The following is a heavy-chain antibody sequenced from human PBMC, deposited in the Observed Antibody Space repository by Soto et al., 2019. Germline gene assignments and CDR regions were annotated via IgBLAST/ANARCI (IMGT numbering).Heavy chain of an antibody. CDR3: ARTSYGGRDY. CDR1: GFIFSDHY. V-gene: IGHV3-72*01. Sequence: PEGSLRLSCAASGFIFSDHYMDWVRQAPGKGPEWVGRIRNKAKSYTTDYAASVKGRFTISRDDSKNSVYLQMNSLNTEDTAVYYCARTSYGGRDYWGQGTLVTVSS. D-gene: IGHD4-17*01. CDR2: IRNKAKSYTT. J-gene: IGHJ4*02.